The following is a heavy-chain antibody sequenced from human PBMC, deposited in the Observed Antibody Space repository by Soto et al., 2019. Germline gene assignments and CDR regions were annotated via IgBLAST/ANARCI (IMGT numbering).Heavy chain of an antibody. CDR1: GFTFSSYW. Sequence: PGGSLSLSCAASGFTFSSYWMSWVRQAPGKGLEWVANIKQDGSEKYYVDSVKGRFTISRDNAKNSLYLQMNSLRAEDTAVYYCARDSSGWQQYYYYGMDVWGQGTTVTVS. CDR3: ARDSSGWQQYYYYGMDV. J-gene: IGHJ6*02. D-gene: IGHD6-19*01. V-gene: IGHV3-7*03. CDR2: IKQDGSEK.